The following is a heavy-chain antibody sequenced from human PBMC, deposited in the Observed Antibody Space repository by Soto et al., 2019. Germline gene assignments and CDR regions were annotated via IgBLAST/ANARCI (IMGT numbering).Heavy chain of an antibody. CDR1: GYTFTGYY. V-gene: IGHV1-2*04. J-gene: IGHJ4*02. Sequence: ASVKVSCKASGYTFTGYYMHWVRQAPGQGLEWMGWINPNSGGTNYAQKFQGWVTMTRDTSISTAYMELSRLRSDDTAVYYCARDMDSSGYSTLDYWGQGTLVTVSS. CDR3: ARDMDSSGYSTLDY. CDR2: INPNSGGT. D-gene: IGHD3-22*01.